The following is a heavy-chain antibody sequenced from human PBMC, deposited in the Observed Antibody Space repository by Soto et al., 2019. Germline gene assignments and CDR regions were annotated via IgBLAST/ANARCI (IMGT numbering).Heavy chain of an antibody. Sequence: GGSLRLSCAASGFTFSSYSMNWVRQAPGKGLEWVSSISSSSSYIYYADSVKGRFTLSRDNAKNSLYLQMNSLRAEDPAVYYCARVFGYGSGSSTIFPSYYYGMDVWGQGTTVTVSS. V-gene: IGHV3-21*01. CDR2: ISSSSSYI. J-gene: IGHJ6*02. CDR1: GFTFSSYS. D-gene: IGHD3-10*01. CDR3: ARVFGYGSGSSTIFPSYYYGMDV.